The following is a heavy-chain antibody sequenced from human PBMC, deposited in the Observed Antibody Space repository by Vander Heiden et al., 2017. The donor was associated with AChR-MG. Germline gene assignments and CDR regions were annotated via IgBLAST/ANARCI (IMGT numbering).Heavy chain of an antibody. J-gene: IGHJ6*02. CDR3: ARSAVAAIFAANEYGMDV. V-gene: IGHV1-69*06. D-gene: IGHD2-15*01. CDR2: NIPIFGTE. Sequence: QVQPVQSGAEVKKPRSSLKGSCQASSGTLSSYAISWVRQAPGQGIEWLGGNIPIFGTENYAQKFQGRVTITADKSTSTAYMELSSLRSEDTAVYYCARSAVAAIFAANEYGMDVWGQVTTVTVSS. CDR1: SGTLSSYA.